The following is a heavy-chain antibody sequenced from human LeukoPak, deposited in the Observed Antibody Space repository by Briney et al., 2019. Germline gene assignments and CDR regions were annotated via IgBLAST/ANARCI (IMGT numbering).Heavy chain of an antibody. CDR1: GFTISSNY. CDR3: ATATAIGGSGFDY. J-gene: IGHJ4*02. Sequence: GGSLRLSCAASGFTISSNYMSWVRQAPGKGLEWVSVIYSGGSTYYADSVKGRFTISRDNSKNTLYLQMNSLRAEDTAVYYCATATAIGGSGFDYWGQGTLVTVSS. CDR2: IYSGGST. V-gene: IGHV3-53*01. D-gene: IGHD3-10*01.